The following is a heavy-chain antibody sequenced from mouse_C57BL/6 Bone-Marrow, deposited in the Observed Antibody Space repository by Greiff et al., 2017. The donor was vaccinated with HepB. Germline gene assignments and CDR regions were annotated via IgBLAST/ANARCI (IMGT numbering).Heavy chain of an antibody. CDR2: ILPGSGST. V-gene: IGHV1-9*01. Sequence: QVQLKQSGAELMKPGASVKLSCKATGYTFTGYWIEWVKQRPGHGLEWIGEILPGSGSTNYNEKFKGKATFTADTSSTTAYMQLSSLTTEDSAIYYCATHTYYSNFWYFDVWGTGTTVTVSS. J-gene: IGHJ1*03. D-gene: IGHD2-5*01. CDR1: GYTFTGYW. CDR3: ATHTYYSNFWYFDV.